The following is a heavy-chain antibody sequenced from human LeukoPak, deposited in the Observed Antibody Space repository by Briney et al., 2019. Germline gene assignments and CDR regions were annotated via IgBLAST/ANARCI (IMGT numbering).Heavy chain of an antibody. V-gene: IGHV1-69*06. Sequence: SVKVSCKASGGTFSSYAISWVRQAPGQGLEWMGGIIPIFGTANYAQKFQGRVTITADTSTSTAYMELRSLRSDDTAVYYCARLTHRNSDAFDIWGQGTMVTVSS. CDR2: IIPIFGTA. CDR1: GGTFSSYA. D-gene: IGHD1-14*01. CDR3: ARLTHRNSDAFDI. J-gene: IGHJ3*02.